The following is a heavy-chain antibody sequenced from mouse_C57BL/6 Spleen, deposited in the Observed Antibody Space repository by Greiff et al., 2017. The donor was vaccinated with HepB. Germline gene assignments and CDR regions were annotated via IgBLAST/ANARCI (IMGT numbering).Heavy chain of an antibody. Sequence: EVQLQQSGPELVKPGASVKISCKASGYTFTDYYMNWVKQSHGKSLEWIGDINPNNGGTSYNQKFKGKATLTVDKSSSTAYMELRSLTSEDSAVYYCARGRGNWPWLAYWGQGTLVTVSA. CDR1: GYTFTDYY. D-gene: IGHD2-1*01. J-gene: IGHJ3*01. CDR3: ARGRGNWPWLAY. CDR2: INPNNGGT. V-gene: IGHV1-26*01.